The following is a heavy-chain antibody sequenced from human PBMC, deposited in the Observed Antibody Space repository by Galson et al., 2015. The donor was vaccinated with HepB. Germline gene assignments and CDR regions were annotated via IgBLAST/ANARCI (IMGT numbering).Heavy chain of an antibody. CDR2: INTNTGNP. D-gene: IGHD6-19*01. Sequence: SVKVSCKASGYTFTSYAMNWVRQAPGQGLEWMGWINTNTGNPTYAQGFTGRFVFSLDTSVSTAYLQISSLKAEDTAVYYCATDSSGWYPYYYYYGMDVWGQGTTVTVSS. V-gene: IGHV7-4-1*02. CDR3: ATDSSGWYPYYYYYGMDV. J-gene: IGHJ6*02. CDR1: GYTFTSYA.